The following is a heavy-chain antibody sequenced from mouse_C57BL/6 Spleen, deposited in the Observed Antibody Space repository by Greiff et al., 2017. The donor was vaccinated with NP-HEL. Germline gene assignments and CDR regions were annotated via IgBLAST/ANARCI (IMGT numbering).Heavy chain of an antibody. CDR1: GYTFTDYE. V-gene: IGHV1-15*01. D-gene: IGHD3-2*02. CDR3: TRSGYFGDY. J-gene: IGHJ2*01. Sequence: QVQLQQSGADLVRPGASVTLSCKASGYTFTDYEMHWVKQTPVHGLEWIGAIDPETGGTAYNQKFKGKAILTADKSSSTAYMELRSLTSEDSAVYYCTRSGYFGDYWGQGTTLTVSS. CDR2: IDPETGGT.